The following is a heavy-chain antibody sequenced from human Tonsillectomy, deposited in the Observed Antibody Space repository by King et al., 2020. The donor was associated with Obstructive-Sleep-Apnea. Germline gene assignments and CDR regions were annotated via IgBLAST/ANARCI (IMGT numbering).Heavy chain of an antibody. CDR2: ISVSGGST. Sequence: VQLVESGGGLVQPGGSLRLSCVASGFTFSSYAMSWVRQAPRKGLEWVSAISVSGGSTYYADSVKGQFTISRDNSKNTLYLQINSLRAEDTAVYYCAKMAGDYKLLFDYWGQGTLVTVSS. V-gene: IGHV3-23*04. CDR1: GFTFSSYA. J-gene: IGHJ4*02. CDR3: AKMAGDYKLLFDY. D-gene: IGHD4-17*01.